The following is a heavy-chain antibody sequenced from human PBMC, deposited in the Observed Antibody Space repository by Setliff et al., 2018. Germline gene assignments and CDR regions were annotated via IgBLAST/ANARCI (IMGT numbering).Heavy chain of an antibody. CDR2: IYYSGST. CDR3: ARDRITIFGVVIPFDY. Sequence: SETLSLTCTVSGGSISSSSYYWGWIRQPPGKGLEWIGSIYYSGSTYYNPSLKSRVTISVDTSENQFSLKLSSVTAADTAVYYCARDRITIFGVVIPFDYWGQGTLVTVSS. D-gene: IGHD3-3*01. V-gene: IGHV4-39*07. J-gene: IGHJ4*02. CDR1: GGSISSSSYY.